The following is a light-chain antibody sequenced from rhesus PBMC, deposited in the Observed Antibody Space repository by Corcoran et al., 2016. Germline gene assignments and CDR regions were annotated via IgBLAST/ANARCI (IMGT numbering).Light chain of an antibody. CDR2: AAS. CDR3: LQHNGYPLT. CDR1: QGISSY. Sequence: DIQMTQSPSSLSASVGDTVTITCRASQGISSYLNWFQQKPGKAPKLLIYAASSLESGVPSRFSGSGSGTDFTLTISSLQPEDFAVYYCLQHNGYPLTFGGGTKVEL. J-gene: IGKJ4*01. V-gene: IGKV1-28*03.